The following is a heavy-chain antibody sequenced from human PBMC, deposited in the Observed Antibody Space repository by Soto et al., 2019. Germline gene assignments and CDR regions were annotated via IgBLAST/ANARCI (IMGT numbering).Heavy chain of an antibody. CDR1: GFTFSSYS. V-gene: IGHV3-48*01. CDR3: ARADYDSSGYLIDY. Sequence: GGSLRLSCAASGFTFSSYSMNWVRQAPGKGLEWVSYISSSSSTIYYADSVKGRFTISRDNAKNSLYLQMNSSVTAADTAVYYCARADYDSSGYLIDYWGQGTLVTVSS. CDR2: ISSSSSTI. D-gene: IGHD3-22*01. J-gene: IGHJ4*02.